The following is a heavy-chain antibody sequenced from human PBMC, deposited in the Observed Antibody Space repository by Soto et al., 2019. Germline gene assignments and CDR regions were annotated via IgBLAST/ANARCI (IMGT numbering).Heavy chain of an antibody. CDR1: GFSLTTRGVG. V-gene: IGHV2-5*02. CDR2: IYWDDDE. D-gene: IGHD6-6*01. Sequence: QITLKESGQTLVKPTQILTLTCTFSGFSLTTRGVGVGWIRQPPGEALEWLALIYWDDDERFSPSLRSRLTITKDTSQNQVVLTMTTMEPVDTGTYYCAHSHSSSPDVGFDVWGQGTRVTVSS. J-gene: IGHJ3*01. CDR3: AHSHSSSPDVGFDV.